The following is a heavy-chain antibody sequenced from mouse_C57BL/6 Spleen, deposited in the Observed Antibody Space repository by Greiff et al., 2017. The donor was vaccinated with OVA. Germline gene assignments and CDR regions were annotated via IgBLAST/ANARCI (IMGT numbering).Heavy chain of an antibody. J-gene: IGHJ2*01. CDR2: ISDGGSYT. Sequence: EVMLVESGGGLVKPGGSLKLSCAASGFTFSSYAMSWVRQTPEKRLAWVATISDGGSYTYYPDNVKGRFTISRDNAKNNLYLQMSHLKSEDTAMYYCARDGLFDYWGQGTTLTVSS. CDR3: ARDGLFDY. CDR1: GFTFSSYA. V-gene: IGHV5-4*01.